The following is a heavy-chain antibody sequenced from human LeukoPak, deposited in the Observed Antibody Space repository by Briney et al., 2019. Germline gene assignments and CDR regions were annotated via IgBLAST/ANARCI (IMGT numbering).Heavy chain of an antibody. Sequence: GESLKISCKASGYSFTNYWIGWVRQMPGRGLEWMGIIYPGDSDTRYSPSFRGQVIISADKSIRTAYLQWTSLKASDTAMYYCARHTGEGSHFQHWGQGSLVTVSS. J-gene: IGHJ1*01. D-gene: IGHD3-16*01. CDR2: IYPGDSDT. CDR3: ARHTGEGSHFQH. V-gene: IGHV5-51*01. CDR1: GYSFTNYW.